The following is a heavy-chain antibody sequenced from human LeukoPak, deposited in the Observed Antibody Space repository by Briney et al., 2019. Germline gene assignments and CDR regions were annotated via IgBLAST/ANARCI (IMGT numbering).Heavy chain of an antibody. CDR2: ISWNSGSI. J-gene: IGHJ4*02. V-gene: IGHV3-9*01. CDR3: AKASVVVPPFFDY. D-gene: IGHD2-2*01. Sequence: GGSLRLSCAASGFTFSSYSMNWVRQAPGKGLEWVSGISWNSGSIGYADSVKGRFTISRDNAKNSLYLQMNSLRAEDTALYYCAKASVVVPPFFDYWGQGTLVTVSS. CDR1: GFTFSSYS.